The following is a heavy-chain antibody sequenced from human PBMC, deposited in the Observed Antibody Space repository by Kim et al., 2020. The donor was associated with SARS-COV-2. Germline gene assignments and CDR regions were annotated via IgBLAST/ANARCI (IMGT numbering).Heavy chain of an antibody. CDR3: AREPFMVYYYGSGSYNYYYGMDV. V-gene: IGHV3-74*01. D-gene: IGHD3-10*01. CDR2: INSDGSST. CDR1: GFTFSSYW. Sequence: GGSLRLSCAASGFTFSSYWMHWVRQAPGKGLVWVSRINSDGSSTSYADSVKGRFTISRDNAKNTLYLQMNSLRAEDTAVYYCAREPFMVYYYGSGSYNYYYGMDVWGQGTTVTVSS. J-gene: IGHJ6*02.